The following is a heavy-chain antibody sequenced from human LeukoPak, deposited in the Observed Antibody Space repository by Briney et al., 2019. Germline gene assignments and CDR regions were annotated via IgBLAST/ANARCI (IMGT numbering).Heavy chain of an antibody. CDR2: MNPNSGNT. CDR1: GYTFTNYD. Sequence: GASVKVPCKASGYTFTNYDINWVRQATGQGLEWMGWMNPNSGNTGYAQKFQGRVTMTRNTSISTAYMELSSLRSEDTAVYYCARGWSTGYYYYYMDVWGKGTTVTISS. J-gene: IGHJ6*03. V-gene: IGHV1-8*01. D-gene: IGHD1-26*01. CDR3: ARGWSTGYYYYYMDV.